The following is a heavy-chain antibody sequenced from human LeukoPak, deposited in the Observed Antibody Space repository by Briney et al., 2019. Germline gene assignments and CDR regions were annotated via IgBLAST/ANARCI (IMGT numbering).Heavy chain of an antibody. CDR2: INPKSGGT. CDR3: ARDWVSSANFDY. D-gene: IGHD5/OR15-5a*01. CDR1: GYTFTGYY. J-gene: IGHJ4*02. V-gene: IGHV1-2*02. Sequence: ASVKVSCTASGYTFTGYYMHWVRPAPGQGLERMGWINPKSGGTNYTQKLPGKVTMTRDTSTSTAYMELSRLRSDDTAVYYCARDWVSSANFDYWGQGTLVTVSS.